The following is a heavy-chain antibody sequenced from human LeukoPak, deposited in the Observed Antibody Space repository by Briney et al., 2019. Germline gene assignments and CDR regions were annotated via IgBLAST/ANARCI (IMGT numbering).Heavy chain of an antibody. CDR2: ISAYNGNT. V-gene: IGHV1-18*01. CDR1: GYTFTSYG. Sequence: GASVKVSCKASGYTFTSYGISWVRQAPGQGREWMGWISAYNGNTNYAQKLQGRVTMTTDTSTSTAYMELRSLRSDDTAVYYCARGACSSTSCYAGDWFDPWGQGTLVTVSS. D-gene: IGHD2-2*01. J-gene: IGHJ5*02. CDR3: ARGACSSTSCYAGDWFDP.